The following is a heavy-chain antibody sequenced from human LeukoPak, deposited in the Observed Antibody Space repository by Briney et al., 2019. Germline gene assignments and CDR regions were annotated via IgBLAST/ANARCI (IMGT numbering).Heavy chain of an antibody. CDR3: ARHLRSFDY. Sequence: SETLSLTCTVSGGSISSYYWSWIRQPPGKGLEWIGYIYYSGSTNYNPSLKSRVTISVDTSKNQFSLKLSPVTAADTAVYYCARHLRSFDYWGQGTLVTVSS. V-gene: IGHV4-59*08. CDR1: GGSISSYY. D-gene: IGHD1-14*01. CDR2: IYYSGST. J-gene: IGHJ4*02.